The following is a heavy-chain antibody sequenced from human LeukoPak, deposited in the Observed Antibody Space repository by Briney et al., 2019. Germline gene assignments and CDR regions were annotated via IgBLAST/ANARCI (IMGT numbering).Heavy chain of an antibody. CDR2: IWYDGSNK. CDR3: AREDIVVVPAAMAHFDY. J-gene: IGHJ4*02. V-gene: IGHV3-33*01. Sequence: QAGGSLRLSCAASGFTFSSYGMHWVRQAPGKGLEWVAVIWYDGSNKYYADSVKVRFTISRDNSKNTLYLQMNSLRAEDTAVYYCAREDIVVVPAAMAHFDYWGQGTLVTVSS. CDR1: GFTFSSYG. D-gene: IGHD2-2*01.